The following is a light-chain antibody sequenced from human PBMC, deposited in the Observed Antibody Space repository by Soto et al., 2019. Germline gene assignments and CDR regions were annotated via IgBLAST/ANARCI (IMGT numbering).Light chain of an antibody. J-gene: IGKJ1*01. CDR1: QSVSSN. CDR2: GAS. CDR3: QEYNNWPRGT. Sequence: EIVMTQSPATLSVSPGERATLSCRASQSVSSNLAWYQQKPGQAPRLLIYGASTRATGIPARFSGSGSGTEFTLAISSPQSEDFAVYYCQEYNNWPRGTLGQGTKVDIK. V-gene: IGKV3-15*01.